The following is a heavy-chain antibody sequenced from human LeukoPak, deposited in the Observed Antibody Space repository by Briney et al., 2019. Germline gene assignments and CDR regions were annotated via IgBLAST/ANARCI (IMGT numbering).Heavy chain of an antibody. Sequence: SETLSLTCTVSGGSNSSSDYYWGWIRQPPGKGLEWIASIYYSGTTHYNPSHQSRVTMSVDTSKNQFSLKLSSVTAADTAVYFCARGSQVDDFWSGYRAPLDYWGQGTLVTVSS. CDR2: IYYSGTT. CDR1: GGSNSSSDYY. D-gene: IGHD3-3*01. J-gene: IGHJ4*02. CDR3: ARGSQVDDFWSGYRAPLDY. V-gene: IGHV4-39*01.